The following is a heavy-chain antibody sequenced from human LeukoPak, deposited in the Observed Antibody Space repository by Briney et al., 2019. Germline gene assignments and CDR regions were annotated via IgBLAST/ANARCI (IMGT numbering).Heavy chain of an antibody. J-gene: IGHJ4*02. D-gene: IGHD4-17*01. CDR1: GFTVSSNS. Sequence: PGGSLRLSCTVSGFTVSSNSMSWVRQAPGKGLEWVSFIYSAGSTHYSDSVKGRFTISRDNAKNSLYLQMNSLRAEDTAVYYCARVRRTTVNDYWGQGTLVTVSS. CDR2: IYSAGST. CDR3: ARVRRTTVNDY. V-gene: IGHV3-53*01.